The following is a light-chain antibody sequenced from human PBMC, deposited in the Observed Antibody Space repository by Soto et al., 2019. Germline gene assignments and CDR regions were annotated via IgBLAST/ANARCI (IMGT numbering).Light chain of an antibody. CDR2: DDN. CDR1: SSNIGGNS. Sequence: QSFLTHQPSVSAAPGQKVTISCSGSSSNIGGNSVSWYQQLPGTAPKLLIYDDNKRPSGIPDRFSGSKSGTSATLGITGFQTGDEADYYCGSWDSSLSAYVFGTGTKVTVL. J-gene: IGLJ1*01. CDR3: GSWDSSLSAYV. V-gene: IGLV1-51*01.